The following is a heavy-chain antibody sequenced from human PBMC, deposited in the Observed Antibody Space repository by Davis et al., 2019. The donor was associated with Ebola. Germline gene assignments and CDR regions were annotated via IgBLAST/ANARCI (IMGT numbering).Heavy chain of an antibody. J-gene: IGHJ4*02. V-gene: IGHV4-34*01. CDR3: ARGRGLRYFDWLFTPRFDY. Sequence: MPSETLSLTCAVYGGSFSGYYWSWIRQPPGKGLEWIGEINHSGSTNYNPSLKSRVTISVDTSKNQFSLKLSSVTAADTAVYYCARGRGLRYFDWLFTPRFDYWGQGTLVTVSS. CDR2: INHSGST. D-gene: IGHD3-9*01. CDR1: GGSFSGYY.